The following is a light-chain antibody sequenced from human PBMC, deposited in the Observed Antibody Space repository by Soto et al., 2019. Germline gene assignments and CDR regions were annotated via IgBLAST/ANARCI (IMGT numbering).Light chain of an antibody. CDR2: WAS. V-gene: IGKV4-1*01. CDR1: QSVLYSSNNKNY. Sequence: DIVLTQSPDSLAVSLGERATINCKSSQSVLYSSNNKNYLAWYQQKPGQPPKLLIYWASTREYGVPDRFSGSGSGTDFTLTISSLQAEDVAFYYGQEYYSTPQFTFGGGTKVEIK. CDR3: QEYYSTPQFT. J-gene: IGKJ4*01.